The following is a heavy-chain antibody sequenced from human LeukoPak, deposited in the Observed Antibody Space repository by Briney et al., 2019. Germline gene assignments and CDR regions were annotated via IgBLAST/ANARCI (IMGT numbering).Heavy chain of an antibody. CDR3: AKAQGSGSYYAIDY. Sequence: GRSLRLSCAASGFTLTSYAMHWVRQAPGKGLEWVAVISYDGSIKYYADSVKGRFTISRDNSETTLYLQMNSLRAEDTAVYYCAKAQGSGSYYAIDYWGQGTLVTVSS. CDR1: GFTLTSYA. V-gene: IGHV3-30-3*01. J-gene: IGHJ4*02. D-gene: IGHD3-10*01. CDR2: ISYDGSIK.